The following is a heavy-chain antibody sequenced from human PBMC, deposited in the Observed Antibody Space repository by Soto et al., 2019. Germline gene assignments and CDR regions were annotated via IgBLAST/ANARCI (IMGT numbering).Heavy chain of an antibody. CDR3: ARGSTMGL. D-gene: IGHD2-15*01. Sequence: EVQLVASGGALVQPGGSLRLSCTASGFTFSSYSLNWVRQAPGKGLEWVSFISPTSTTMYTDSVKGRFTIYRDNARNSAYLEMNSLRADDTAVYYCARGSTMGLGGQGTLVTVSS. CDR2: ISPTSTTM. V-gene: IGHV3-48*01. CDR1: GFTFSSYS. J-gene: IGHJ1*01.